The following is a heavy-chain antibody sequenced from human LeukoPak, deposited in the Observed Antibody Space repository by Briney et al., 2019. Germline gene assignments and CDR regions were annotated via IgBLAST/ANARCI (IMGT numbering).Heavy chain of an antibody. Sequence: SVKVSCKASGGTFSSYAISWVRQAPGQGLEWRGGIIPIFGTANYAQKFQGRVTITADESTSTAYMELSSLRSEDTAVYYCASRYYYGSGSYLLDYWGQGTLVTVSS. CDR1: GGTFSSYA. D-gene: IGHD3-10*01. J-gene: IGHJ4*02. CDR3: ASRYYYGSGSYLLDY. V-gene: IGHV1-69*13. CDR2: IIPIFGTA.